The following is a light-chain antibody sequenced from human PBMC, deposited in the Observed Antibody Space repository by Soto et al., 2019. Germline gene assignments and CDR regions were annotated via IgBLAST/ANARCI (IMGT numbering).Light chain of an antibody. CDR3: QQSYSTPET. V-gene: IGKV1-39*01. CDR2: DAS. J-gene: IGKJ4*01. CDR1: QSIGRW. Sequence: GDRVTITCRASQSIGRWLAWYQQKPGKAPKLLIYDASSLQSGVPSRFSGSGSGTDFTLTISSLQPEDFATYYCQQSYSTPETFGGGTKVDIK.